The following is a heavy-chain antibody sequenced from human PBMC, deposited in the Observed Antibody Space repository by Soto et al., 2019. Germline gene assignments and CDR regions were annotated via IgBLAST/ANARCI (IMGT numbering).Heavy chain of an antibody. V-gene: IGHV6-1*01. CDR3: ARAGGSGSYYSYYYYYMDV. CDR1: GDSVSSNSAA. CDR2: TYYRSKWYN. J-gene: IGHJ6*03. D-gene: IGHD3-10*01. Sequence: SQTLSLTCAISGDSVSSNSAAWNWIRQSPSRGLEWLGRTYYRSKWYNDYAVSVKSRITINPATSKNQFSLQLNSVTPEDTAVYYCARAGGSGSYYSYYYYYMDVWGKGTTVTVSS.